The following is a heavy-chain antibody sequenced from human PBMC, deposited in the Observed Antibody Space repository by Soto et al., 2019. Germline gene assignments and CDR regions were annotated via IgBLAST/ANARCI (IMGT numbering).Heavy chain of an antibody. CDR2: IYYSGST. D-gene: IGHD6-13*01. Sequence: LPETLSLTCTVSGGSISSSSYYWGWIRQPPGKGLEWIGSIYYSGSTYYNPSLKSRVTISVDTSKNQFSLKLSSVTAADTAVYYCARHGGFGERVAAAGLFDYWGQGTLVTVSS. V-gene: IGHV4-39*01. J-gene: IGHJ4*02. CDR1: GGSISSSSYY. CDR3: ARHGGFGERVAAAGLFDY.